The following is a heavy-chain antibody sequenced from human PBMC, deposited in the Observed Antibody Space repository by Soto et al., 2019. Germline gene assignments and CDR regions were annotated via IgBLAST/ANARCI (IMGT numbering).Heavy chain of an antibody. D-gene: IGHD3-9*01. Sequence: SETLSLTCTVSGGSISSSSYYWAWIRQPPGKGLEWIGSIYYSGSPYYNPSLKSRVTISVDTSKNQFSLKLSSVTAADTAVYYCARHGVDYDILTGYYRSGPLDYWGQGTLVTVSS. CDR3: ARHGVDYDILTGYYRSGPLDY. J-gene: IGHJ4*02. CDR2: IYYSGSP. CDR1: GGSISSSSYY. V-gene: IGHV4-39*01.